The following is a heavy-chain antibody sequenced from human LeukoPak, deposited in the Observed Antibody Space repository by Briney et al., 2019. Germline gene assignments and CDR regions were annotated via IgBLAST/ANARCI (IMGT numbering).Heavy chain of an antibody. CDR1: GLTFSSYE. CDR2: ISSSGSTI. D-gene: IGHD5-12*01. J-gene: IGHJ4*02. Sequence: GGSLRLSCAASGLTFSSYEMNWVRKAPGKGLEWVSYISSSGSTIYYADSVKGRFTISRDNAKNSLYLQMNSLRAEDTAVYYCARDHSGYGLPLDYWGQGTLVTVSS. V-gene: IGHV3-48*03. CDR3: ARDHSGYGLPLDY.